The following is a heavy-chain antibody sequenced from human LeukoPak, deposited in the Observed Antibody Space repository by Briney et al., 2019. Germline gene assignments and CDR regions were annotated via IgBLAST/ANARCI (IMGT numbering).Heavy chain of an antibody. CDR3: ARGHLTPTLFDY. CDR1: GASVSSYY. CDR2: IYFSGST. V-gene: IGHV4-59*02. Sequence: SETLSLTCTVSGASVSSYYWSWIRRPPGKELEWIGYIYFSGSTNYTPSLKSRVTISVDTSKNQFSLKLSSVTAADTAVYYCARGHLTPTLFDYWGQGTLVTVSS. J-gene: IGHJ4*02.